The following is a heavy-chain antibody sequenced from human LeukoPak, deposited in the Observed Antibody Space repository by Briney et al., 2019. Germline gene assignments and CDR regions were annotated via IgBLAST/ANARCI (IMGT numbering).Heavy chain of an antibody. Sequence: GGSLRLSCAASGFTFSSYEMNWVRQAPGKGLEWVSYISSGGITIQYADSAKGRFTISRDNAKNSLYLQMNSLRAEDMAVYYCAKGAHLWGQGTLVSVSS. CDR3: AKGAHL. V-gene: IGHV3-48*03. CDR1: GFTFSSYE. CDR2: ISSGGITI. J-gene: IGHJ5*02.